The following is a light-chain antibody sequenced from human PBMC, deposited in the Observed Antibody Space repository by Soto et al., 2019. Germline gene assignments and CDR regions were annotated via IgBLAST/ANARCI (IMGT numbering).Light chain of an antibody. CDR1: QSISTW. Sequence: DIQMTQSPSTLSASVGDRVTITCRASQSISTWLAWYQQKPGKAPKLLIYDASSLESGVRSRFSGSGSGTEFTLTISSLQPEDFASYYCQQYNSYSTFGQGTKVEIK. CDR2: DAS. CDR3: QQYNSYST. V-gene: IGKV1-5*01. J-gene: IGKJ1*01.